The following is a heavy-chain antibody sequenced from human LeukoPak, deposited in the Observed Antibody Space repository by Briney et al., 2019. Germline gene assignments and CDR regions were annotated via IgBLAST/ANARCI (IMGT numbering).Heavy chain of an antibody. V-gene: IGHV3-64*01. CDR2: ISSDGGSA. Sequence: TGGSLRLSCAASGFTFSNYAMHWVRQAPGKGLEYVSVISSDGGSAYYANSVKGRYTISRDNSKNTLYLQMGSLRAEDMAAYFCARSNCSTTSCLFNAFDIWGQGTMVTVSS. CDR1: GFTFSNYA. D-gene: IGHD2-2*01. J-gene: IGHJ3*02. CDR3: ARSNCSTTSCLFNAFDI.